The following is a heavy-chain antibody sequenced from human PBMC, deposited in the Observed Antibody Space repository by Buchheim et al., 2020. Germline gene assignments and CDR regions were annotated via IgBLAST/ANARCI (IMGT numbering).Heavy chain of an antibody. V-gene: IGHV1-46*01. Sequence: QVQLVQSGAEVKKPGASVKVSCKASGYTFTSYYMYWVRQAPGQGLEWMGIINPSGGTTSYAQQFQGRLTMTRDTSTSTVYMELSSLRSEDTAVYYCARSYYDSSARKGPHFDYWGQGTL. D-gene: IGHD3-22*01. CDR3: ARSYYDSSARKGPHFDY. J-gene: IGHJ4*02. CDR2: INPSGGTT. CDR1: GYTFTSYY.